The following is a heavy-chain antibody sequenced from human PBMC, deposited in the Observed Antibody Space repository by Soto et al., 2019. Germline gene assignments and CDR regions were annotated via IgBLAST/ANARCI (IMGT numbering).Heavy chain of an antibody. CDR2: IVPIFGTT. CDR1: GGTFSNYP. Sequence: VQLVQSGAEVKKTGSSVKVSCKASGGTFSNYPFIWVRQAPGQGLDWMGGIVPIFGTTDYGQRFQGRDTITADESTNTAYSELSSLRSDDTAVYYCARGLYCGGGWYSHFDCWGQGTLVIVSS. CDR3: ARGLYCGGGWYSHFDC. D-gene: IGHD2-21*02. J-gene: IGHJ4*02. V-gene: IGHV1-69*01.